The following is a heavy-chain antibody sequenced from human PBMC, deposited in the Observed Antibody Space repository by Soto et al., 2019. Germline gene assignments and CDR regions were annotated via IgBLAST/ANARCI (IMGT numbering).Heavy chain of an antibody. CDR2: ISSSSTSI. Sequence: EVQLVESGGGLVQPGGSLRLSCAASGFTFSSFSMNCGRQAPGKGPEWSSYISSSSTSIYYADPVKCRFTISRDHVKNSLSLQINSLRAVFRAVYYGARVYGGYQAYFGYWGQGTLVAVSS. V-gene: IGHV3-48*01. CDR3: ARVYGGYQAYFGY. J-gene: IGHJ4*02. CDR1: GFTFSSFS. D-gene: IGHD5-12*01.